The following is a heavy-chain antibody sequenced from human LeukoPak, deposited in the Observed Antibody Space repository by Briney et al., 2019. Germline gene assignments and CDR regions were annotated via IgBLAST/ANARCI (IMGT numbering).Heavy chain of an antibody. D-gene: IGHD2-2*02. Sequence: GASVKVSCKASGYTFTSYGISWVRQAPGQGLEWMGWISAYNGNTNYAQRLQGRVTMTTDTSTSTAYMELRSLRSDDTAVYYCARGGTPGYCSSTSCYTWAQRGWYWFDPWGQGTTVTVSS. CDR2: ISAYNGNT. CDR1: GYTFTSYG. V-gene: IGHV1-18*01. CDR3: ARGGTPGYCSSTSCYTWAQRGWYWFDP. J-gene: IGHJ5*01.